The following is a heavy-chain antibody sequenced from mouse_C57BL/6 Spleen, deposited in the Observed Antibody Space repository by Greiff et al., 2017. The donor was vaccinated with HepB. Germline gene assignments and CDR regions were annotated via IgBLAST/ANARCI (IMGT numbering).Heavy chain of an antibody. CDR2: INPSTGGT. V-gene: IGHV1-42*01. J-gene: IGHJ1*03. CDR3: ARLRYYGSYWYFDV. Sequence: DVQLQESGPELVKPGASVKISCKASGYSFTGYYMNWVKQSPEKSLEWIGEINPSTGGTTYNQKFKAKATLTVDKSSSTAYMQLKSLTSEDAAVYYCARLRYYGSYWYFDVWGTGTTVTVSS. D-gene: IGHD1-1*01. CDR1: GYSFTGYY.